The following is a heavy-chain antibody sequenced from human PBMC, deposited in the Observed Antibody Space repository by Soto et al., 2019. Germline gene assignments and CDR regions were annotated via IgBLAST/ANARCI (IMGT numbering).Heavy chain of an antibody. D-gene: IGHD4-17*01. CDR2: IYHSGST. J-gene: IGHJ3*02. CDR1: GGSISSGGYS. CDR3: ASMSPTVSPAFEI. V-gene: IGHV4-30-2*01. Sequence: QLQLQESGSGLVKPSQTLSLTCAVSGGSISSGGYSWSWIRQPPGKGLEWIGYIYHSGSTYYNPSLKSRGTLSVDRSKNQFSLKLSSVTAAATAVYYCASMSPTVSPAFEIWGQGTMVTVSS.